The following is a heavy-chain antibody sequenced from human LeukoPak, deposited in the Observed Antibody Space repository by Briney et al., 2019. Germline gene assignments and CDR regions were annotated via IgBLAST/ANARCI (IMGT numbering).Heavy chain of an antibody. CDR2: INHSGST. V-gene: IGHV4-30-2*01. CDR3: ARGSGILVVVVTPNPIFDY. J-gene: IGHJ4*02. Sequence: SQTLSLTCAVSGGSISSGGYYWSWIRQPPGKGLEWIGEINHSGSTNYNPSLKSRVTISVDTSKNQFSLKLSSVTAADTAVYYCARGSGILVVVVTPNPIFDYWGQGTLVTVSS. CDR1: GGSISSGGYY. D-gene: IGHD3-22*01.